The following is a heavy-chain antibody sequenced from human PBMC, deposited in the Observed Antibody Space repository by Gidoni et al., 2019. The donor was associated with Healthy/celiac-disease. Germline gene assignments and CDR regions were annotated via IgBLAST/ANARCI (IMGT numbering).Heavy chain of an antibody. J-gene: IGHJ5*02. CDR1: GFHLRTAW. Sequence: EVQLVESGGGLVKPGGSLRLSCAASGFHLRTAWRNWVGQAPGKGPEWVGRIKRKTDGGTTDYAAPVKGRFTISRDDSKNTLYLQMNSLKTEDTAVYYCTTDRYSSSGYQGDPWGQGTLVTVSS. CDR3: TTDRYSSSGYQGDP. CDR2: IKRKTDGGTT. V-gene: IGHV3-15*07. D-gene: IGHD6-13*01.